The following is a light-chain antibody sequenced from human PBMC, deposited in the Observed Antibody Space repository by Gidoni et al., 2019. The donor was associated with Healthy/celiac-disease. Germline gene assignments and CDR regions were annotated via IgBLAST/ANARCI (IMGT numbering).Light chain of an antibody. CDR1: QSVSSY. V-gene: IGKV3-11*01. J-gene: IGKJ5*01. Sequence: EIVLTHSPATLSLSPGERATLSCRASQSVSSYLAWYHQKPGQAPRLLIYDASNRATGIPARFSGSGSGTDFTLTISSLEPEDFAVYYCQQRSNWPITFXXXTRLEIK. CDR3: QQRSNWPIT. CDR2: DAS.